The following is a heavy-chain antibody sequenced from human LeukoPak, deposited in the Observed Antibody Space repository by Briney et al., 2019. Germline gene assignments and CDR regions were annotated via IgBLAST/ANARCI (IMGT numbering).Heavy chain of an antibody. J-gene: IGHJ5*02. CDR2: ISYDGSNK. CDR1: GFTFSSYA. CDR3: ARVQHRSSSWYGVQYNWFDR. V-gene: IGHV3-30*04. D-gene: IGHD6-13*01. Sequence: PGRSLRLSCAASGFTFSSYAMHWVRQAPGKGLEWVAVISYDGSNKYYADSVKGRFTISRDNSKNTLYLQMNSLRAEDTAVYYCARVQHRSSSWYGVQYNWFDRWGQGTLVTVSS.